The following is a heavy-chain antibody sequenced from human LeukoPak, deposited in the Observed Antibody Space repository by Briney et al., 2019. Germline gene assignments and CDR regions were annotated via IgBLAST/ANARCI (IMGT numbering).Heavy chain of an antibody. CDR3: ARDEARGDFWSGYFGPVYYYYYMDV. CDR1: GFTFSSYS. D-gene: IGHD3-3*01. V-gene: IGHV3-48*01. CDR2: ISSSSSTI. J-gene: IGHJ6*03. Sequence: GGSLRLSCAASGFTFSSYSMNWVRQAPGKGLEWVSYISSSSSTIYYADSVKGRFTISRDNAKNSLYLQMNSLRAEDTAVYYCARDEARGDFWSGYFGPVYYYYYMDVWGKGTTVTVSS.